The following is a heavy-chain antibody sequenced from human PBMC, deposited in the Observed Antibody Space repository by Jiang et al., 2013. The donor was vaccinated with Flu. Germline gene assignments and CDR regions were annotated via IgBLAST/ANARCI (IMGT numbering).Heavy chain of an antibody. V-gene: IGHV7-4-1*01. Sequence: VEVSCKASEYNFTAYAMNWVRQAPGQGLEWLGWINPTTGDASYAPGFTGRFVFSLDTSVKTAYLQISRLQTEDTAVYFCARGGALDVWGQGTTVTVSS. D-gene: IGHD4/OR15-4a*01. J-gene: IGHJ6*02. CDR1: EYNFTAYA. CDR3: ARGGALDV. CDR2: INPTTGDA.